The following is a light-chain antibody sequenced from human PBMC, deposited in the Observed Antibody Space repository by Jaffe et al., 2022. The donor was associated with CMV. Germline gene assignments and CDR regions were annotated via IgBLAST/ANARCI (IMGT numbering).Light chain of an antibody. CDR3: QSADSSGTYRRV. CDR1: ALPKQY. CDR2: KDS. Sequence: SYELTQPPSVSVSPGQTARITCSGDALPKQYAYWYQQKPGQAPVMVMNKDSERPSGIPERFSGSSSGTTVTLTISGVQAEDEADYYCQSADSSGTYRRVFGGGTKLTVL. J-gene: IGLJ3*02. V-gene: IGLV3-25*03.